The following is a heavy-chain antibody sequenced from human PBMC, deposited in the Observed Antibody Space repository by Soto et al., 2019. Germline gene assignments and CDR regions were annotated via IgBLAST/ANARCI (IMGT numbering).Heavy chain of an antibody. D-gene: IGHD2-15*01. CDR2: IYHSGTT. Sequence: QLQLQESGSGLVKPSQTLSLTCAVSGGSISSGGYSWSWIRQPPGKGLDWIGYIYHSGTTFYNPSRKSRVTIAVDRSKNQFSLKLRSVTAADTAVYYCARGYCSGGSCYSYSWFDPWGQGTLFTVSS. CDR3: ARGYCSGGSCYSYSWFDP. J-gene: IGHJ5*02. V-gene: IGHV4-30-2*01. CDR1: GGSISSGGYS.